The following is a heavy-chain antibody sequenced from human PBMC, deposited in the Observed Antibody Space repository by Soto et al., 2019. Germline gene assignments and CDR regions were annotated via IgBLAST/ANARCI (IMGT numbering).Heavy chain of an antibody. J-gene: IGHJ6*02. V-gene: IGHV1-18*01. CDR3: ARDDAHWSVEDYYYGMDV. Sequence: QVQLVQSGAEVKKPGASVKVSCKASGYTFTSYGISWVRQAPGQGLEWMGWISAYNGNTNYAQKLQGRVTMTTDTCTSTAYMELRSLRSDDTAVYYCARDDAHWSVEDYYYGMDVWGQGTTVTVSS. D-gene: IGHD2-8*02. CDR2: ISAYNGNT. CDR1: GYTFTSYG.